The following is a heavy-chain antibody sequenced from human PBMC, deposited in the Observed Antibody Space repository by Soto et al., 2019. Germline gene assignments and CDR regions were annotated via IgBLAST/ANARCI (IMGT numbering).Heavy chain of an antibody. Sequence: QMHIQQWGAGLLKPSETLSLTCAVSGGAFNDLYWNWVRQPPGEGLEWIGEVNHAGGTDYNPSLKSRVTISEDRSKNQLSLRLKSVTVADPATYYCARRGRYGGRSYTGWGQGTLVTVSS. CDR1: GGAFNDLY. V-gene: IGHV4-34*01. CDR2: VNHAGGT. D-gene: IGHD2-15*01. J-gene: IGHJ4*02. CDR3: ARRGRYGGRSYTG.